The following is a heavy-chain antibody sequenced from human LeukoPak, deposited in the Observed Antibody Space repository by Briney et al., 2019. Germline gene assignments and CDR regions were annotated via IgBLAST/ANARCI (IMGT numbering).Heavy chain of an antibody. Sequence: GASVKVSCKASGYTFTSYGISWVRQAPGQGLEWMGWISAYNGSTNYAQKLQGRVTMTTDTSTSTAYMELRSLRSDDTAVYYCARDYGDYYYYYYMDVWGKGTTVTVSS. CDR2: ISAYNGST. D-gene: IGHD4-17*01. CDR3: ARDYGDYYYYYYMDV. V-gene: IGHV1-18*01. J-gene: IGHJ6*03. CDR1: GYTFTSYG.